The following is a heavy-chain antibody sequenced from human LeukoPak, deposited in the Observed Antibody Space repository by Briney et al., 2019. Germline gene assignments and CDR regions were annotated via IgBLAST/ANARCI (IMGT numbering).Heavy chain of an antibody. CDR3: AGLRGGSYYDY. CDR2: ISGST. Sequence: SGTLSLTCTVSGGSISSYYWGWIRQPPGKGLEWIGYISGSTNYNPSLKSRVTISIDTSKNQFSLKVSSVTAADTAVYYCAGLRGGSYYDYWGQGTLVTVSS. V-gene: IGHV4-59*08. CDR1: GGSISSYY. J-gene: IGHJ4*02. D-gene: IGHD1-26*01.